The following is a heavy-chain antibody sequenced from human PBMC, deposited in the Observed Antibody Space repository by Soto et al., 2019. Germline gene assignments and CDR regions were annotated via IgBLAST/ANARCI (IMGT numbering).Heavy chain of an antibody. CDR3: ARRPLHGPCRCYNRRRYYCYGMDV. CDR2: LIPIFGTA. CDR1: GGTFSSYA. D-gene: IGHD1-1*01. V-gene: IGHV1-69*13. J-gene: IGHJ6*02. Sequence: SVKVSCKASGGTFSSYAISWVRQAPGRGLEWMGGLIPIFGTANSAQKFQGRVTITAAESTSTAYMELRSLRSGDTAVYYCARRPLHGPCRCYNRRRYYCYGMDVWGQGTTVTVSS.